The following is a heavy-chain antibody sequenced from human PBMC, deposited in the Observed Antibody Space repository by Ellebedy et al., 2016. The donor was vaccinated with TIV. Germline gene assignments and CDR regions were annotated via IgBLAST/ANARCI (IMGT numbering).Heavy chain of an antibody. J-gene: IGHJ4*02. V-gene: IGHV3-30-3*01. CDR2: ISYDGSNK. CDR3: ARDLDIVVVPAAPRVDRDY. Sequence: PGGSLRLSCAASGFTFSSYAMHWVRQAPGKGLEWVAVISYDGSNKYYADSVKGRFTISRDNSKNTLYLQMNSLRAEDTAVYYCARDLDIVVVPAAPRVDRDYWGQGTLVTVSS. D-gene: IGHD2-2*03. CDR1: GFTFSSYA.